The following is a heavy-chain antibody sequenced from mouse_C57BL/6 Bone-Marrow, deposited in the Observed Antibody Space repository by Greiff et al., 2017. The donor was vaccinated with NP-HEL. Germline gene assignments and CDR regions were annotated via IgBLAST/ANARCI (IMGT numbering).Heavy chain of an antibody. Sequence: QVQLQQSGAELVRPGTSVKMSCKASGYTFTNYWIGWAKQRPGHGLEWIGDIYPGGGYTNYNEKFKGKATLTADKSSSTAYMQFSSLTSEDSAIYSCARHGIWYFDVWGTGTTVTVSS. CDR3: ARHGIWYFDV. CDR2: IYPGGGYT. J-gene: IGHJ1*03. V-gene: IGHV1-63*01. CDR1: GYTFTNYW. D-gene: IGHD1-1*01.